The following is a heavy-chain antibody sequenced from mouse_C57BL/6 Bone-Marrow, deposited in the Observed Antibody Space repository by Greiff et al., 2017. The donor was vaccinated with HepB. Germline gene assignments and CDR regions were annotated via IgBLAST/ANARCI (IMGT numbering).Heavy chain of an antibody. J-gene: IGHJ2*01. Sequence: VQLQQSGAELVKPGASVKLSCKASGYTFTSYWMHWVKQRPGQGLEWIGMIHPNSGSTNYNEKFKSKATLTVDKSSSTAYMQLSSLTSEDSAVYYCARPLGRGYFDYWGQGTTLTVSS. CDR3: ARPLGRGYFDY. CDR2: IHPNSGST. D-gene: IGHD4-1*01. CDR1: GYTFTSYW. V-gene: IGHV1-64*01.